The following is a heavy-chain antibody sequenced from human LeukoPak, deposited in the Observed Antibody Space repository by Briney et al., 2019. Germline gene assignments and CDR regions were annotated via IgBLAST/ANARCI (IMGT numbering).Heavy chain of an antibody. D-gene: IGHD5-18*01. CDR1: GYTFPNYG. CDR3: ARDDYSYGYFDY. J-gene: IGHJ4*02. Sequence: SVKVSCKASGYTFPNYGISWVRQAPGQGLEWMGRIIPILGIANYAQKFQGRVTITADKSTSTAYMELSSLRSEDTAVYYCARDDYSYGYFDYWGQGTLVTVSS. V-gene: IGHV1-69*04. CDR2: IIPILGIA.